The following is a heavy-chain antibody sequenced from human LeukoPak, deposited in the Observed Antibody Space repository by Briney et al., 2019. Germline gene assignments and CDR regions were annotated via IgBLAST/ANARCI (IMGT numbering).Heavy chain of an antibody. V-gene: IGHV4-30-4*01. D-gene: IGHD1-1*01. CDR1: GGSISSGDYY. Sequence: SSETLSLTCTVSGGSISSGDYYWSWIRQPPGKGLEWIGYIYYSGSTYYNPSLKSRVTISVDTSKNQFSLKLSSVTAADTAVYYCARGGGTGTTRWFDPWGQGTLVTVSS. J-gene: IGHJ5*02. CDR2: IYYSGST. CDR3: ARGGGTGTTRWFDP.